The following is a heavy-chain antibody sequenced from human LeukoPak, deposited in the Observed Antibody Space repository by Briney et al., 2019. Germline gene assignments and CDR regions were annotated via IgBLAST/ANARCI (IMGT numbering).Heavy chain of an antibody. CDR1: GGSFSGHY. V-gene: IGHV4-34*01. Sequence: PSETLFLTCAVYGGSFSGHYWTWIRQPPGKGLEWIGEIDHTGRSTYNPSLTSRVTISKDSSKNQFSLSLGSVIAADTAVYFCARGENSGSYFSYFDSWAQGTPVTVSS. CDR2: IDHTGRS. CDR3: ARGENSGSYFSYFDS. D-gene: IGHD3-10*01. J-gene: IGHJ5*01.